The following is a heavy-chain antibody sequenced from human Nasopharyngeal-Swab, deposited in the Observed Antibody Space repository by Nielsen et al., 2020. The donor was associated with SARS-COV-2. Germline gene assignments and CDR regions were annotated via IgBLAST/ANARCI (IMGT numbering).Heavy chain of an antibody. CDR2: IKQDGSEK. CDR3: ARDITLADIVAVPAAMDYYGMDV. CDR1: GFTFSSYW. V-gene: IGHV3-7*01. Sequence: GESLKISCAASGFTFSSYWMSWVRQAPGKGLEWVANIKQDGSEKYYVDSVKGRFTISRDNAKNSLYLQMNSLRAEDTAVYYCARDITLADIVAVPAAMDYYGMDVWGQGTTVTVSS. J-gene: IGHJ6*02. D-gene: IGHD2-2*01.